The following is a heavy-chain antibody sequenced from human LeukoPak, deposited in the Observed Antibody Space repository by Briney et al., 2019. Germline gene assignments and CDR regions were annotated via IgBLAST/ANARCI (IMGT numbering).Heavy chain of an antibody. J-gene: IGHJ4*02. V-gene: IGHV3-7*01. CDR1: GFTFSGYW. CDR3: ARDGVSGATVFDC. CDR2: IKQDGSEK. Sequence: QTGGSLRLSCAASGFTFSGYWMAWVRQAPGKGLEWLANIKQDGSEKYYVDSVKGRFTISRDNAKNSLYLQMNSLRAEDTAVYYCARDGVSGATVFDCWGQGTLVTVSS. D-gene: IGHD2-15*01.